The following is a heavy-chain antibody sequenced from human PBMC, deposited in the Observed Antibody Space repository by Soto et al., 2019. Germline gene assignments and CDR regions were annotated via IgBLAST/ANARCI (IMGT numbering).Heavy chain of an antibody. CDR2: HYSGGST. V-gene: IGHV3-53*01. D-gene: IGHD1-26*01. CDR3: ARHRHPRGTVGATSPLDP. Sequence: QPGGSLRLSCAISGFSVSSNYLSWVRQAPGKGLEWVSVHYSGGSTYYADSVQGRLTISRDKSNNTLYLQMRRVRAEDTAVYFCARHRHPRGTVGATSPLDPWGQGTQVTVSS. J-gene: IGHJ5*02. CDR1: GFSVSSNY.